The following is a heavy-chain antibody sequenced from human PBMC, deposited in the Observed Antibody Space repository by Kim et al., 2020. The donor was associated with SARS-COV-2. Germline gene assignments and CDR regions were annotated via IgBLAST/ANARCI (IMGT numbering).Heavy chain of an antibody. V-gene: IGHV4-34*01. J-gene: IGHJ4*02. Sequence: STNYNPSLKSRVTISVDTSKNQFSLKLSSVTAADTAVYYCARGGLQPFDYWGQGTLVTVSS. D-gene: IGHD1-1*01. CDR3: ARGGLQPFDY. CDR2: ST.